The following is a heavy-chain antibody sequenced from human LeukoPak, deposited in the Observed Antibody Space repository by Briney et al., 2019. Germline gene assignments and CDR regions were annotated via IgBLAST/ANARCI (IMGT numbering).Heavy chain of an antibody. V-gene: IGHV1-46*01. J-gene: IGHJ2*01. D-gene: IGHD4-17*01. Sequence: ASVKVSCKASGYTLTNYFIHWVRQAPGQGLEWMGILTPPGSTYYAQMFQGRVTMTRDLSTSTVYMELSSLRSEDTAVYYCARGDYGDNRYWYFDLWGRGTLVTVSS. CDR2: LTPPGST. CDR3: ARGDYGDNRYWYFDL. CDR1: GYTLTNYF.